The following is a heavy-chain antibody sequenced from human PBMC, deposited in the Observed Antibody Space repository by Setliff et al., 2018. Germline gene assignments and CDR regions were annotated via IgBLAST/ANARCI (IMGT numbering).Heavy chain of an antibody. V-gene: IGHV4-34*01. CDR1: GGSFSGYY. CDR2: INHSGST. D-gene: IGHD2-2*01. J-gene: IGHJ6*03. Sequence: PSETLSLTCAVYGGSFSGYYWSWIRQPPGKGLEWIGEINHSGSTNYNPSLKSRVTISVDTSKNQFSLKLSSVTAADTAVYYCARKSRNIVVVPAAVIYYCYYYMDVWGKGTTVT. CDR3: ARKSRNIVVVPAAVIYYCYYYMDV.